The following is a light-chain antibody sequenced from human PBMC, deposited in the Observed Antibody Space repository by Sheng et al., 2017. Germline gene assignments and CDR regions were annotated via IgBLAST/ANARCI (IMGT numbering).Light chain of an antibody. CDR2: DAS. CDR1: QSVSSSY. V-gene: IGKV3-11*01. J-gene: IGKJ4*01. Sequence: EIVLTQSPGTLSLSPGEGATLSCRASQSVSSSYLAWYQQKPGQAPRLLIYDASNRATGIPARFSGSGSGTDFTLTISSLEPEDFAVYYCQQRSNWPPSLTFGGGTKVEIK. CDR3: QQRSNWPPSLT.